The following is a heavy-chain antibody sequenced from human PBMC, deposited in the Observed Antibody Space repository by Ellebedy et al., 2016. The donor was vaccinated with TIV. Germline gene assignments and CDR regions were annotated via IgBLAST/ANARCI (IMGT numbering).Heavy chain of an antibody. Sequence: GESLKISCATSGFTFSNYWMTWVRQAPGKGLEWVANIKQDGSEKYYVDSVKGRFSISRDNAKNSLYVQMNSLTDEDTAVYYCARGQWLGRAYYFDSWGQGTLVTVSS. J-gene: IGHJ4*02. CDR2: IKQDGSEK. CDR1: GFTFSNYW. D-gene: IGHD6-19*01. CDR3: ARGQWLGRAYYFDS. V-gene: IGHV3-7*01.